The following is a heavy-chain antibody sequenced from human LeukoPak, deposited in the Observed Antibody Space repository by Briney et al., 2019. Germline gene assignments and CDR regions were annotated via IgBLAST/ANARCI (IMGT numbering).Heavy chain of an antibody. J-gene: IGHJ4*02. CDR1: GGSISSSSYY. CDR2: IYYSGST. Sequence: TSETLSLTCTVSGGSISSSSYYWDWIRQPPGKGLEWIGSIYYSGSTYYNPSLKSRVTMSVDTSKNQFSLKLSSVTAADTAVYYCARHLYYYDSSGYYYARYFDYWGQGTLVTVSS. D-gene: IGHD3-22*01. V-gene: IGHV4-39*01. CDR3: ARHLYYYDSSGYYYARYFDY.